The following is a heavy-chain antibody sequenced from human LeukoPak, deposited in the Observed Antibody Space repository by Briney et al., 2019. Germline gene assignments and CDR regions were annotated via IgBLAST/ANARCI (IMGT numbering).Heavy chain of an antibody. CDR3: ARDGYTVTTPPDYYYYGMDV. CDR1: GYTFTSYA. J-gene: IGHJ6*02. CDR2: ISAYNGNT. D-gene: IGHD4-17*01. V-gene: IGHV1-18*01. Sequence: ASAKVSCKASGYTFTSYAMNWVRQAPGQGLEWMGWISAYNGNTNYAQKLQGRVTMTTDTSTSTAYMELRSLRSDDTAAYYCARDGYTVTTPPDYYYYGMDVWGQGTTVTVSS.